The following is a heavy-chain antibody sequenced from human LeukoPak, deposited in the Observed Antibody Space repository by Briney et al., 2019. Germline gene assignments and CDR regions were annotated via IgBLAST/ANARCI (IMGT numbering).Heavy chain of an antibody. Sequence: RRGESLQISCKGSGYSFTSYWIGWVRQVPGKGLEWMGIVYPRDSDTRYSPSFQGQVTISADKSISTAYLQWSSLKASDTAVYYCARPGERSRRDWNLDQWGQGTLVTVSS. J-gene: IGHJ4*02. D-gene: IGHD1-1*01. CDR1: GYSFTSYW. CDR3: ARPGERSRRDWNLDQ. V-gene: IGHV5-51*01. CDR2: VYPRDSDT.